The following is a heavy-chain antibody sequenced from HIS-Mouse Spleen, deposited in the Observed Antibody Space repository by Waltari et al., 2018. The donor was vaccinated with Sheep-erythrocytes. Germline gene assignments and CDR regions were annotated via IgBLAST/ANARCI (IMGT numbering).Heavy chain of an antibody. Sequence: QVQLVQSGAEVKKPGSSVKVSCKASGGTFSSYAISWVRQAPGQGLEWMGRITPMLGIANYAQRFQDRVTITADKSTSTAYMELSSLRSEDTAVYYCAQTGATTPHFDYWGQGTLVTVSS. V-gene: IGHV1-69*04. CDR2: ITPMLGIA. CDR1: GGTFSSYA. CDR3: AQTGATTPHFDY. D-gene: IGHD1-26*01. J-gene: IGHJ4*02.